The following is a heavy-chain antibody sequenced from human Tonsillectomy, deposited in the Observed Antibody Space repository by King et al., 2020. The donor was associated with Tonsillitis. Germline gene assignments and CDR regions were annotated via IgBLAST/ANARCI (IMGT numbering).Heavy chain of an antibody. CDR3: AKGVDMYYYDSSGYYDY. CDR1: GFTFSSYG. J-gene: IGHJ4*02. D-gene: IGHD3-22*01. Sequence: QVQLVESGGGVVQPGGSLRLSCAASGFTFSSYGMHWVRQAPGKGLEWVAFIRYDGSNKYYADSVKGRFTISRDNSKNTLYLQMNSLRAEDTAVYYCAKGVDMYYYDSSGYYDYWGQGTLVTVSS. V-gene: IGHV3-30*02. CDR2: IRYDGSNK.